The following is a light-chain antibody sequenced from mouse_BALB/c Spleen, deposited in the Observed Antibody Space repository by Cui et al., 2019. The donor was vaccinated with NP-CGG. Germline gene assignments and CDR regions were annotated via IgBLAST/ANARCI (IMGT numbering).Light chain of an antibody. CDR3: ALWYSNHWV. J-gene: IGLJ1*01. CDR2: GTN. CDR1: TGSITTSNH. V-gene: IGLV1*01. Sequence: QAVVTREPALTTSPGETVTLTCSSSTGSITTSNHANWVQEKPDHLFTGLIGGTNNRAPGVPGRFSGSLIGDKAALTITGAQTEDEALYFCALWYSNHWVFGGGTKLTVL.